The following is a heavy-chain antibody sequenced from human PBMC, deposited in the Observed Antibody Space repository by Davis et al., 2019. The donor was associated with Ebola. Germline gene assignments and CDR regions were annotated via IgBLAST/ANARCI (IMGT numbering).Heavy chain of an antibody. D-gene: IGHD3-22*01. V-gene: IGHV4-34*01. CDR3: ARGDSSDGMDV. Sequence: MPSETLSLTCAVYGGSFSGYDWSWIRQPPGKGLEWIGEINFSGSTNYNPSLKSRVTISIDTSKNQFSLKLSSVTAADTAVYYCARGDSSDGMDVWGKGTTVTVSS. J-gene: IGHJ6*04. CDR1: GGSFSGYD. CDR2: INFSGST.